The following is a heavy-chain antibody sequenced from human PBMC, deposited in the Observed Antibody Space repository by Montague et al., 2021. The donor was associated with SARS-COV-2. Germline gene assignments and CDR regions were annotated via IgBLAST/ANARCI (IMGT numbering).Heavy chain of an antibody. V-gene: IGHV4-34*01. J-gene: IGHJ4*02. D-gene: IGHD3-16*01. CDR2: INNSGST. CDR1: GGSFSGYY. CDR3: ARRGSGGSDLAY. Sequence: SETLSLTCAVYGGSFSGYYWCWICQPPGKGLEWNGEINNSGSTKSNPSLKRRVSMSVDKSWNQFSLRLTSVTAADTAIYYCARRGSGGSDLAYWGQGTLVTVSS.